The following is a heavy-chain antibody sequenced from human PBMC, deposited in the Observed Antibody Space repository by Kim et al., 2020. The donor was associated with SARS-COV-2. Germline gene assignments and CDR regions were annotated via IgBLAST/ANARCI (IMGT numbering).Heavy chain of an antibody. D-gene: IGHD4-17*01. CDR2: IYYSGST. V-gene: IGHV4-59*13. CDR1: GGSISSYY. J-gene: IGHJ3*02. Sequence: SETLSLTCTVSGGSISSYYWSWIRQPPGKGLEWIGCIYYSGSTNYNPALKSRVTISVDTSKNQFSRKLSSVTAADTAVYYCARYTNYGSPVAFDIWGQGTMVTVSS. CDR3: ARYTNYGSPVAFDI.